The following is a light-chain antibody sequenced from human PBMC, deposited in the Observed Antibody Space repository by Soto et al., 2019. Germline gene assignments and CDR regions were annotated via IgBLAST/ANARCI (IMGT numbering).Light chain of an antibody. CDR1: QSVLYTSNNKNY. J-gene: IGKJ4*01. CDR3: QQYYSAPLT. Sequence: DIVMTTYPDSLAFSLAYRSTTISNSRQSVLYTSNNKNYLASYQQKPRQPAKLLIYCASTREAGVPDRISSSGAGTDFILTISSLQAEDVAVDSCQQYYSAPLTFGRGTKVDIK. V-gene: IGKV4-1*01. CDR2: CAS.